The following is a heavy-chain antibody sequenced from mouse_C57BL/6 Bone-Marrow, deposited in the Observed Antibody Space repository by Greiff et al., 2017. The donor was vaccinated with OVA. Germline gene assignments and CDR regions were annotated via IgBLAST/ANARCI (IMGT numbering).Heavy chain of an antibody. CDR1: GFNIKDDY. V-gene: IGHV14-4*01. CDR2: IDPENGDT. Sequence: EVQLQQSGAELVRPGASVKLSCTASGFNIKDDYMHWVKQRPEQGLEWIGCIDPENGDTESASKFHGKATLTAHTSSNTAYLQRSRLKSEDTDVYYCTTVVDYWGQGTTLTVSA. CDR3: TTVVDY. J-gene: IGHJ2*01. D-gene: IGHD1-1*01.